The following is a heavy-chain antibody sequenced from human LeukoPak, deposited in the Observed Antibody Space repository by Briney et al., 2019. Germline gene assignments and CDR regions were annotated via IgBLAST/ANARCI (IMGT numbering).Heavy chain of an antibody. D-gene: IGHD3-3*01. Sequence: PSETLSLTCTVSGGSIGSYYWSWIRQPPGKGREWIGYIYYSGSTNYNPSLKSRVTISVDTSKNQFSLNLTSVTAADTAVYYCARQPSYYDFWSGYLEEYPNDWFDPWGQGTLVTVSS. CDR1: GGSIGSYY. CDR2: IYYSGST. V-gene: IGHV4-59*08. CDR3: ARQPSYYDFWSGYLEEYPNDWFDP. J-gene: IGHJ5*02.